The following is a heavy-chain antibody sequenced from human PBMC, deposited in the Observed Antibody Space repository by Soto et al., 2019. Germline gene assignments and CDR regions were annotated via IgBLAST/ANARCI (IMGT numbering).Heavy chain of an antibody. CDR1: GFTFSSYG. D-gene: IGHD2-2*01. CDR2: VSGSGGSV. J-gene: IGHJ6*02. CDR3: AKGSVVGADYSYGMDV. V-gene: IGHV3-23*01. Sequence: GSLRLSCAAAGFTFSSYGMSWVRQAPGKGLEWVSAVSGSGGSVYYADSVRGRFTISRDNSKNTLYLQVNSLRAEDTAIYYCAKGSVVGADYSYGMDVWGQGTTVTVSS.